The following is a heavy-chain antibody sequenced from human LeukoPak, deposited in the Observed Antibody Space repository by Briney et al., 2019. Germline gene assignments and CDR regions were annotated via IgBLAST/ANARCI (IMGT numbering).Heavy chain of an antibody. J-gene: IGHJ4*02. V-gene: IGHV3-48*03. D-gene: IGHD5-12*01. CDR1: GFTFSGYE. CDR3: ARGPYDSYFDY. CDR2: SSSSGSTI. Sequence: GGSLRLSCAASGFTFSGYEMNWVRQAPGKGLEWVSYSSSSGSTIYYADSVKGRFSISRDNAKNSQYLQMNSLRAEDTAVYYCARGPYDSYFDYWGQGTLVTVSS.